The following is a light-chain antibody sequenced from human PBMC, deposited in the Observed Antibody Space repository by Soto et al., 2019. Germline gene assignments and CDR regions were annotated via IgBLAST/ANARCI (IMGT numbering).Light chain of an antibody. CDR2: DNI. Sequence: QLVLTQPPSVSGAPGQRVTISCDGSSSNIGAGFDVYWHQQLPGTAPKPLIYDNINRPSGVPDRFSGSKSGTSASLAITGIQTEDEADYYCQSYDSSLSGWVFGGGTKVTVL. CDR1: SSNIGAGFD. V-gene: IGLV1-40*01. CDR3: QSYDSSLSGWV. J-gene: IGLJ3*02.